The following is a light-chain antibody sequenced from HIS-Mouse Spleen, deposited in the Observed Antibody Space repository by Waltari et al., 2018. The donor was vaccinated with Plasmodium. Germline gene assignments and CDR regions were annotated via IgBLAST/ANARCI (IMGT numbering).Light chain of an antibody. CDR2: KAS. Sequence: DIQMTQSPSTRSASVGDRVTITGRASQSISSWLAWYQQKPGKAPKLLIYKASSLESGVPSRFSGSGSGTEFTLTISSLQPDDFATYYCQQYNSYWTFGQGTKVEIK. CDR1: QSISSW. V-gene: IGKV1-5*03. CDR3: QQYNSYWT. J-gene: IGKJ1*01.